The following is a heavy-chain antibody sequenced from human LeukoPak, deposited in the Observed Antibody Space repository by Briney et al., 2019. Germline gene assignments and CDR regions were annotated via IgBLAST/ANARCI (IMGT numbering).Heavy chain of an antibody. CDR2: IKSDGKT. CDR3: ARAPSEVGGYYPEYFRH. Sequence: GGSLRLSCAASGFTFSRYWMHWVRHAPGKGLVWVSRIKSDGKTNYADSVKGRFTISRDNAKNTVSLQMDSLRAEDTGVYYCARAPSEVGGYYPEYFRHWGQGTLVTVSS. CDR1: GFTFSRYW. D-gene: IGHD3-22*01. J-gene: IGHJ1*01. V-gene: IGHV3-74*01.